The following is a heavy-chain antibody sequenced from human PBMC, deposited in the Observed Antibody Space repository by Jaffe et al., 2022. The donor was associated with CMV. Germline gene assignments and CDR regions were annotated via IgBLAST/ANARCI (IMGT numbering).Heavy chain of an antibody. CDR1: GGSISSGGYY. Sequence: QVQLQESGPGLVKPSQTLSLTCTVSGGSISSGGYYWSWIRQHPGKGLEWIGYIYYSGSTYYNPSLKSRVTISVDTSKNQFSLKLSSVTAADTAVYYCARAPRYLGYCSGGSCQEGWFDPWGQGTLVTVSS. CDR2: IYYSGST. J-gene: IGHJ5*02. D-gene: IGHD2-15*01. V-gene: IGHV4-31*03. CDR3: ARAPRYLGYCSGGSCQEGWFDP.